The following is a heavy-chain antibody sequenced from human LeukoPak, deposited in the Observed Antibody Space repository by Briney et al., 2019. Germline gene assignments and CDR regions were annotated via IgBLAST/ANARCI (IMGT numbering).Heavy chain of an antibody. D-gene: IGHD3-10*01. CDR3: ARDREDYYGSGSSNLYYYYMDV. CDR2: IIPIFGTA. CDR1: GGTFSSYA. J-gene: IGHJ6*03. Sequence: SVKVSCKASGGTFSSYAISWVRQAPGQGLEWMGRIIPIFGTANYAQKFQGRVTITTDESTSTAYMGLSSLRSEDTAVYYCARDREDYYGSGSSNLYYYYMDVWGKGTTVTVSS. V-gene: IGHV1-69*05.